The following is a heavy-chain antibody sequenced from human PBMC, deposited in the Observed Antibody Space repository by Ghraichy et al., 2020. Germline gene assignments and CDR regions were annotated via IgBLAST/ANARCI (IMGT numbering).Heavy chain of an antibody. V-gene: IGHV4-61*01. CDR1: GGSVSSPSSY. D-gene: IGHD1-14*01. J-gene: IGHJ5*02. CDR3: ARTISWARWFDP. CDR2: VYYIGTT. Sequence: SETLSLTCTVSGGSVSSPSSYWSWIRQPPGKGLEWIGNVYYIGTTDYNPALKSRVTISVDSSKNQLSLRLYSVTTADTAIYYCARTISWARWFDPWGPGTLLTVSS.